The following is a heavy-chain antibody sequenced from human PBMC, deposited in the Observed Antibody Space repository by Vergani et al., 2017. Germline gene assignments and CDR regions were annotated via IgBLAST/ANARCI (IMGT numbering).Heavy chain of an antibody. CDR1: GFTFSNAW. Sequence: EVQLVESGGGLVKPGGSLRLSCAASGFTFSNAWMTWVRQAPGKGQEWVGRIKSKTDGGTTDYAAPVKGRFTIAREDSKNTLYLQMNSLKTEDTAVYYVTTDSTVAAATEAADYWGQGTLVTVSS. J-gene: IGHJ4*02. D-gene: IGHD2-2*01. CDR2: IKSKTDGGTT. V-gene: IGHV3-15*07. CDR3: TTDSTVAAATEAADY.